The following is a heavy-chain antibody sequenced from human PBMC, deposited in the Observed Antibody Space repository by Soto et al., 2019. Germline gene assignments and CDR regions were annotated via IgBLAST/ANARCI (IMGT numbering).Heavy chain of an antibody. J-gene: IGHJ5*02. CDR1: GGSFSGYY. V-gene: IGHV4-34*01. CDR3: ARGSSSKRWSRWFDP. D-gene: IGHD3-3*01. CDR2: INHSGST. Sequence: TSETLSLTCAVYGGSFSGYYWSWIRQPPGKGLEWIGEINHSGSTNYNPSLKSRVTISVDTSKNQFSLKLSTVTAADTAVYYCARGSSSKRWSRWFDPWGQGTLVTVSS.